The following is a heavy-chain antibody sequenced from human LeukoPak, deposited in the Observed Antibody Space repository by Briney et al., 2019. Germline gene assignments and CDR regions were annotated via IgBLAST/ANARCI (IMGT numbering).Heavy chain of an antibody. Sequence: PGGPLRLSCAASGFTFSSYAMSWVRQAPGKGLEWVSAISGSGGSTYYADSVKGRFTISRDNSKNTLYLQMNSLRAEDTAVYYCAGDSSGWRRGYWGQGTLVTVSS. CDR2: ISGSGGST. D-gene: IGHD6-19*01. CDR3: AGDSSGWRRGY. CDR1: GFTFSSYA. J-gene: IGHJ4*02. V-gene: IGHV3-23*01.